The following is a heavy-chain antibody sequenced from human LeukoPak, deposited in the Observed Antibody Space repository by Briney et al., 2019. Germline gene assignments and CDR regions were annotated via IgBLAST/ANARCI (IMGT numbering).Heavy chain of an antibody. CDR2: IYYSGST. V-gene: IGHV4-59*08. CDR1: GGSISSYY. CDR3: ARVRENYDSSGSPYNWFDP. Sequence: KPSENLSLTCTVSGGSISSYYWSWIRQPPGEGLEWIGYIYYSGSTNYNPSLKSRVTISVDTSKNQFSLKLSSVTAADTAVYYCARVRENYDSSGSPYNWFDPWGQGTLVTVSS. D-gene: IGHD3-22*01. J-gene: IGHJ5*02.